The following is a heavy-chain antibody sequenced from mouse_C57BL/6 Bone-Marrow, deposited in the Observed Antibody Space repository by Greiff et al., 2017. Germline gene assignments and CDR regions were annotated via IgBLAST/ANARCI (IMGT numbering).Heavy chain of an antibody. D-gene: IGHD2-3*01. V-gene: IGHV1-81*01. CDR3: ARWGYYFY. J-gene: IGHJ2*01. Sequence: QVQLKQSGAELARPGASVKLSCKASGYTFTSYGISWVKQRTGQGLEWIGEIYPRSGNTYYNEKFKGKATLTADKSSSTAYMELRSLTSEDSAVYFCARWGYYFYWGQGTTLTVSS. CDR1: GYTFTSYG. CDR2: IYPRSGNT.